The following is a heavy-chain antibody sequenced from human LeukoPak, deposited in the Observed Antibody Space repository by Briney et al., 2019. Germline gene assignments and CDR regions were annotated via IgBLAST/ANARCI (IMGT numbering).Heavy chain of an antibody. J-gene: IGHJ6*02. CDR2: IYSGGST. CDR1: GFTVSSNY. D-gene: IGHD5-18*01. Sequence: GGSLRLSCAASGFTVSSNYMSWVRQAPGKGLEWVSVIYSGGSTYYADSVKGRSTISGHNSKNTLYLQMNSLRAEDTAVYYCATTQETTAMVVMDVWGQGTTVTVSS. CDR3: ATTQETTAMVVMDV. V-gene: IGHV3-53*04.